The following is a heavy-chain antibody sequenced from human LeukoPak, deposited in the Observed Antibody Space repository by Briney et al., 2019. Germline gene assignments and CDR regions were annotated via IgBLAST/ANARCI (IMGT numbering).Heavy chain of an antibody. V-gene: IGHV3-7*01. CDR2: IKQDGSEK. CDR3: ARDASGCSSTSCKTYYYYGMDV. D-gene: IGHD2-2*01. Sequence: PGGSLRLSCAASGFPFSDYWMSWMRQAPGKGLEWVANIKQDGSEKYYVDSVKGRFTISRDNAKNSLYLQMNSLRAEDTAVYYCARDASGCSSTSCKTYYYYGMDVWGQGTTVTVSS. J-gene: IGHJ6*02. CDR1: GFPFSDYW.